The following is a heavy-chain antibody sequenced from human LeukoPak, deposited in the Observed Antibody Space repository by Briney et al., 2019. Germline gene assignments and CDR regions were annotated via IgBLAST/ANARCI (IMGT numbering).Heavy chain of an antibody. CDR1: GGSMSSSNW. D-gene: IGHD5-18*01. CDR3: ARVDSRRGAGYSYLYYFDY. J-gene: IGHJ4*02. V-gene: IGHV4-4*02. Sequence: SGTLSLTCDVSGGSMSSSNWWSWVRQPPGKGLEWIGEIYHSGSTNYNPSLKSRVTISVDKSKNQFSLKLSSVTAADTALYYCARVDSRRGAGYSYLYYFDYWGQGTLVTVSS. CDR2: IYHSGST.